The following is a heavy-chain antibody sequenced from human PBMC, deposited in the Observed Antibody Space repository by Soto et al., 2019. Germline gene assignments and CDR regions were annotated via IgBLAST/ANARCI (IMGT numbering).Heavy chain of an antibody. D-gene: IGHD3-10*01. CDR3: ARVVASGSYFSYYYGMEV. CDR2: ILYDGSNK. V-gene: IGHV3-33*01. Sequence: LRLSCAASGFTFSSYGMHWVRQAPGKGLEWVAIILYDGSNKYYGDSVKGRFTISRDNSNNTLYLQMNSLRAEDTAVYYCARVVASGSYFSYYYGMEVWGQGPKVPFSS. CDR1: GFTFSSYG. J-gene: IGHJ6*02.